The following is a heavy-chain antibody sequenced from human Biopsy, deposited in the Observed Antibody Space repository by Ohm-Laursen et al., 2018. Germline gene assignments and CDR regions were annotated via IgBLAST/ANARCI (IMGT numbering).Heavy chain of an antibody. V-gene: IGHV4-59*12. D-gene: IGHD3-9*01. J-gene: IGHJ2*01. CDR1: SGPIDIYY. Sequence: TLSLPCTVSSGPIDIYYWSWIPQPSGKALVWIGYIYFTGRTSYNPSLKSRVPMSVNTSKKQFSLRLSSVNAADTAVYYCASAGYSPDWNFDLWGRGTRVTVSS. CDR3: ASAGYSPDWNFDL. CDR2: IYFTGRT.